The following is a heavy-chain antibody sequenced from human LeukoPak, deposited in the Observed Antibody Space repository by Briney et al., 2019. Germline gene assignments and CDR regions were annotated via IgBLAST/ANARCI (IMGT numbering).Heavy chain of an antibody. D-gene: IGHD2-21*01. V-gene: IGHV3-66*01. Sequence: GESLRLSCAASGFTVSSNYMSWVRQAPGKGLEWVSVIYSGGSTYYADSVKGRFTISRDNSKNTLYLQMNSLRAEDTAVYYCARELFDRFRYYYGMDVWGQGTTVTVSS. CDR1: GFTVSSNY. J-gene: IGHJ6*02. CDR3: ARELFDRFRYYYGMDV. CDR2: IYSGGST.